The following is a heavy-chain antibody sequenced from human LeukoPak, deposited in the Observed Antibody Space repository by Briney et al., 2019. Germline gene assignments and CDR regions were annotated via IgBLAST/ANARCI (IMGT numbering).Heavy chain of an antibody. CDR3: AREDSSGWADFDY. CDR2: INPSGGST. V-gene: IGHV1-46*01. CDR1: GYTFTSYY. D-gene: IGHD6-19*01. Sequence: ASVKVSRKASGYTFTSYYMHWVRQAPGQGLEWMGIINPSGGSTSYAQKFQGRVTMTRDMSTSTVYMELSSLRSEDTAVYYCAREDSSGWADFDYWGQGTLVTVSS. J-gene: IGHJ4*02.